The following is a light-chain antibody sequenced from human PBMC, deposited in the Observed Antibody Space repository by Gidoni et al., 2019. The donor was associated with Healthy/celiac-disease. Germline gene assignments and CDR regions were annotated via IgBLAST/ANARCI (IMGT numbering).Light chain of an antibody. CDR3: QQYYSTPLT. Sequence: IVMNQSPDSLDASLSDSATINCKSSQSVLYSSNNTNYLAGYQKQPGQPAKRLMYWASTRESGVPDRFSGSGSGKDFTLTISSLQAEYAAVYYCQQYYSTPLTFGGGTKVEIK. J-gene: IGKJ4*01. CDR2: WAS. V-gene: IGKV4-1*01. CDR1: QSVLYSSNNTNY.